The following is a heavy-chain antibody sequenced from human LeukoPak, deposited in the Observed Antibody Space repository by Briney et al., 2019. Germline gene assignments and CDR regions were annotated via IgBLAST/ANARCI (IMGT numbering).Heavy chain of an antibody. J-gene: IGHJ6*02. V-gene: IGHV5-51*01. Sequence: GESLKISCKSSGYSFTNYWIGWVRQMPGKGLEWMGIIHAGDSGTRYSPFFQGQVTISADTSISTAYTPCITLKASDTAMYYCATSDQLPWFGNTRRPYYYGMDVWGQGTTVTVSS. CDR2: IHAGDSGT. D-gene: IGHD3-10*01. CDR1: GYSFTNYW. CDR3: ATSDQLPWFGNTRRPYYYGMDV.